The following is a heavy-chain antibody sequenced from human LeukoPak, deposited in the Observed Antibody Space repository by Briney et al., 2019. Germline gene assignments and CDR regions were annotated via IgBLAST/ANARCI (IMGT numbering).Heavy chain of an antibody. D-gene: IGHD3-10*01. J-gene: IGHJ4*02. Sequence: PGGSLRLSCAASGFTFSSYGMHWVRQAPGKGLEWVSAISGSGGSTYYADSVKGRFTISRDNSKNTLYLQMNSLRAEDTAVYYCAKDLEYYYGSGIDYWGQGTLVTVSS. CDR3: AKDLEYYYGSGIDY. V-gene: IGHV3-23*01. CDR2: ISGSGGST. CDR1: GFTFSSYG.